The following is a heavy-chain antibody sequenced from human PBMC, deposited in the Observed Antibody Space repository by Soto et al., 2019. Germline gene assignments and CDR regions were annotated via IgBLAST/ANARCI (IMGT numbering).Heavy chain of an antibody. D-gene: IGHD3-10*01. CDR3: ARDLRQDDYYGSGSYYRL. CDR1: GFTFSSYW. CDR2: IKQDGSEK. V-gene: IGHV3-7*01. Sequence: EVQLVESGGGLVQPGVSLRLSCAASGFTFSSYWMSWVRQAPGKGLEWVANIKQDGSEKYYVDSVKGRFTISRDNAKNSLYLQMNSLRAEDTAVYYCARDLRQDDYYGSGSYYRLWGQGTLVTVSS. J-gene: IGHJ4*02.